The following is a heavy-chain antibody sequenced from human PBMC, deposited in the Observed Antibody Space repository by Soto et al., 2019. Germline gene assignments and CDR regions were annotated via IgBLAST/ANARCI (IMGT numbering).Heavy chain of an antibody. CDR1: GFTFDDYA. J-gene: IGHJ4*02. V-gene: IGHV3-9*01. CDR3: AKGMGGLRSPIDY. CDR2: ISWNSGSI. Sequence: EVQLVESGGGLVQPGRSLRLSCAASGFTFDDYAMHWVRQAPGKGLEWVSGISWNSGSIGYADSVKGRFTISRDNAKNSLDLQMNSLRAEDTALYYCAKGMGGLRSPIDYWGQGTLVTVSS. D-gene: IGHD3-3*01.